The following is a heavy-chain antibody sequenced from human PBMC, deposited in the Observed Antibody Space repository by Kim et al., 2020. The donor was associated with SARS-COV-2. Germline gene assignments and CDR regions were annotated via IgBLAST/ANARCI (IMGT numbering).Heavy chain of an antibody. J-gene: IGHJ6*02. D-gene: IGHD6-13*01. CDR2: IRNKAYGGTT. Sequence: GGSLRISCTASGFTFGDYAMSWVRQAPGKGLEWVSFIRNKAYGGTTEYAASVKGRFTISRDDSKSIAYLQMNSLKTEDTAVYYCTRGTIAAAGPNDYYYYCGMDVWGQWTTVTVSS. CDR3: TRGTIAAAGPNDYYYYCGMDV. V-gene: IGHV3-49*04. CDR1: GFTFGDYA.